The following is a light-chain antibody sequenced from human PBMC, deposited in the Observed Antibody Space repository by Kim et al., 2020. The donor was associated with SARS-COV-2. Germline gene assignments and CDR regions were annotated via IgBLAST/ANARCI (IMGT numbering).Light chain of an antibody. Sequence: EIVLTQSPATLSLSPGERATLSCRASQSVSSYLAWYQQKPGQAPRLLIYDASNRATGIPARFSGSGSGTDFTLTISSLEPEDFAVYYWQQRSNRLRTFGQGTKVDSK. V-gene: IGKV3-11*01. CDR1: QSVSSY. CDR2: DAS. J-gene: IGKJ1*01. CDR3: QQRSNRLRT.